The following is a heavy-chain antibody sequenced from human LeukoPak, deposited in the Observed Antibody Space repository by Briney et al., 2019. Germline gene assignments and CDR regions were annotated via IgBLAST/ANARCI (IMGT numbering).Heavy chain of an antibody. CDR1: GYTFTGYY. CDR3: ARVTYRSSVMGDDY. CDR2: INPNSGGT. D-gene: IGHD6-6*01. J-gene: IGHJ4*02. Sequence: GASVKVSCKASGYTFTGYYMHWVRQAPGLGLEWMGWINPNSGGTNYAQRFQGRVTMTRDTSISTAYMELSRLRSDDTAVYYCARVTYRSSVMGDDYWGQGTLVTVSS. V-gene: IGHV1-2*02.